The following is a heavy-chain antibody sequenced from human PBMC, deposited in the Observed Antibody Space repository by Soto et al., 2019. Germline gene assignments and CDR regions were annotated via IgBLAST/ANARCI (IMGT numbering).Heavy chain of an antibody. V-gene: IGHV3-30*01. D-gene: IGHD3-10*01. J-gene: IGHJ4*02. Sequence: GGSLRLSCAASGFTFASYSMHWVRQAPGKGLEWVAIVSYDGRNTRDADSVKGRFTISRDNSKSTLYLQMNSLRPDDTAVYYCARDAGSRGGEYERNYPDHWGQGTLVTVSS. CDR1: GFTFASYS. CDR3: ARDAGSRGGEYERNYPDH. CDR2: VSYDGRNT.